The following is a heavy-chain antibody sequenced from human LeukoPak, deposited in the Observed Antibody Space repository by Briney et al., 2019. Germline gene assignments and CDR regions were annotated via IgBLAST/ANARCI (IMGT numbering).Heavy chain of an antibody. CDR1: GFTFSTSW. D-gene: IGHD2-15*01. CDR3: ATSHNSAGND. J-gene: IGHJ4*02. Sequence: GGSLRLSCAASGFTFSTSWMSWVRQAPGKGLEWVANIRHDGNAKNYVPSVRGRFTISRDNAKNSLYLQMNSLTVEDTAVYYCATSHNSAGNDWGQGTLVTVSS. CDR2: IRHDGNAK. V-gene: IGHV3-7*01.